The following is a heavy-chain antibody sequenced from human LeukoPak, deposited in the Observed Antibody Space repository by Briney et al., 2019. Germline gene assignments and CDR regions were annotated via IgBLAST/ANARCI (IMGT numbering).Heavy chain of an antibody. J-gene: IGHJ4*02. CDR2: IYHSGST. D-gene: IGHD6-19*01. V-gene: IGHV4-4*02. CDR3: AREQWLVPHYFDY. CDR1: GGSISSSNW. Sequence: SGTLSLTCAVSGGSISSSNWWSWVRPPPGKGLEWIGEIYHSGSTNYNPSLKSRVTISVDTSKNQFSLKLTSVTAADTAVYYCAREQWLVPHYFDYWGQGTLVTVSS.